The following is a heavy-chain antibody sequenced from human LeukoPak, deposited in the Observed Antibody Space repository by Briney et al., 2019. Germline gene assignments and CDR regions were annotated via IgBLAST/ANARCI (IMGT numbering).Heavy chain of an antibody. Sequence: GGSLRLSCAASGFTFSSYGMHWVRQAPGKGLEWVAFIRYDGSNKYYADSVKGRFTISRDNAKNSLYLQMNSLRAEDTAVYYCAGTTVPERVNAFDIWGQGTMVTVSS. CDR1: GFTFSSYG. CDR3: AGTTVPERVNAFDI. CDR2: IRYDGSNK. J-gene: IGHJ3*02. D-gene: IGHD4-17*01. V-gene: IGHV3-30*02.